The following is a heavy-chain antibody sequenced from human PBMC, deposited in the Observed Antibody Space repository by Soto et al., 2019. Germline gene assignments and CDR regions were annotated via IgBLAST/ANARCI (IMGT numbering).Heavy chain of an antibody. J-gene: IGHJ4*02. CDR3: AREVPGSSWDFEY. D-gene: IGHD6-13*01. CDR2: IYSDDST. CDR1: GFTVSSKY. Sequence: PGGSLRLSCAATGFTVSSKYMGWVRQAPGRGLEWVSVIYSDDSTFYTDSVKGRFTISRDTSKNTLYLQMNSLRAEDTAVYYCAREVPGSSWDFEYRGQGTLVTV. V-gene: IGHV3-53*01.